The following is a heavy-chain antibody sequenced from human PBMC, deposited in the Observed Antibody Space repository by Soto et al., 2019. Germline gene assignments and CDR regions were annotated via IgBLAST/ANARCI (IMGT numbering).Heavy chain of an antibody. CDR1: GGTFSSYA. CDR2: IVVGSGNT. D-gene: IGHD1-26*01. CDR3: AADLVGASDYYYGMDV. Sequence: SVKVSCKASGGTFSSYAISWVRQAPGQRLEWIGWIVVGSGNTKYAQKFQERVTITRDMSTSTAYMELSSLRSEDTAVYYCAADLVGASDYYYGMDVWGQGTTVTVSS. V-gene: IGHV1-58*02. J-gene: IGHJ6*02.